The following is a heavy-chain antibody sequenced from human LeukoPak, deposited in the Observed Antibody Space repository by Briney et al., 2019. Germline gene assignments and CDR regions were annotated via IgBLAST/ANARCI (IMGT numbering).Heavy chain of an antibody. CDR1: GFTFSIYW. V-gene: IGHV3-7*01. J-gene: IGHJ5*02. CDR2: IKQDGSEK. Sequence: PGGSLRLSCAASGFTFSIYWMSWVRQAPGKGLEPVANIKQDGSEKYYVDSVKGRFTISRDNAKNSLYLQMNSLRAVDTAVYYCAREKLRYFDWLFGYWGTGFDPWGQGTLVTVSS. CDR3: AREKLRYFDWLFGYWGTGFDP. D-gene: IGHD3-9*01.